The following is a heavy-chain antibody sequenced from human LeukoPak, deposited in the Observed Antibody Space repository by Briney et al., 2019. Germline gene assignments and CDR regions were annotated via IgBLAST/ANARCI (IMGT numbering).Heavy chain of an antibody. D-gene: IGHD6-13*01. Sequence: ASVKVSCKASGYTFTSYGISWVRQALGQGLEWMGWISANNGNTNYAQKLQGRVTITTDTSTSTAYMELRSLRSDDTAVYYCARDQSSSWYVYYYYMDVWGKGTTVTVSS. CDR2: ISANNGNT. CDR3: ARDQSSSWYVYYYYMDV. J-gene: IGHJ6*03. V-gene: IGHV1-18*01. CDR1: GYTFTSYG.